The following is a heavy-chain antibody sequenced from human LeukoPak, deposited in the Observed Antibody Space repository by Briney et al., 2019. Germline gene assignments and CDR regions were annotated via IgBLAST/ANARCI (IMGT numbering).Heavy chain of an antibody. Sequence: GGSLRRSCAASGVTVSSNYRSWVRQAPGKGLEWVSVIYSGGSTYYADSVKGRFTISRDNAENSLYLQMNSLTVEDTAVYYCARDMGTSEWYFDVWGRGTLVTVSS. CDR3: ARDMGTSEWYFDV. D-gene: IGHD5-18*01. J-gene: IGHJ2*01. CDR1: GVTVSSNY. CDR2: IYSGGST. V-gene: IGHV3-53*01.